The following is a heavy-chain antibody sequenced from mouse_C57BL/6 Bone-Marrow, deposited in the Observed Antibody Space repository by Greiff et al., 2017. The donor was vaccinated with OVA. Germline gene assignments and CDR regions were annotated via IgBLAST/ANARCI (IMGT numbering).Heavy chain of an antibody. CDR3: ASRTGFDY. CDR2: IYPYNGVS. J-gene: IGHJ2*01. V-gene: IGHV1-31*01. Sequence: VQLKQSGPELVKPGASVKISCKASGYSFTGYYMHWAKQSPGNILDWIGYIYPYNGVSSYNQKFKGKATLTVDKSSSTAYMGLRSVTSGVAAVYYCASRTGFDYWGQGTTLTVSS. CDR1: GYSFTGYY.